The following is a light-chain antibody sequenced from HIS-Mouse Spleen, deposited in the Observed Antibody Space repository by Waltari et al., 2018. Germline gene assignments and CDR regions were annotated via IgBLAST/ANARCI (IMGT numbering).Light chain of an antibody. J-gene: IGLJ3*02. CDR1: SGSIAINY. V-gene: IGLV6-57*04. Sequence: NFMLTQPHSVSESPGKTVTISCTRTSGSIAINYVQWYQQRPGSAPTTVIYEDNQRPSGVPDRFSGSIDSSSNSATLTISGLKTEDEADYYCQSYDSSNPFGGGTKLTVL. CDR3: QSYDSSNP. CDR2: EDN.